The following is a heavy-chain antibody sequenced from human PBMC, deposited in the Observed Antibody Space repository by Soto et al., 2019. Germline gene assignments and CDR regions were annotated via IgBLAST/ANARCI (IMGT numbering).Heavy chain of an antibody. CDR2: ISFDGSKE. CDR3: AQNSDSSGYYPDY. Sequence: SGGSLRLSCAASGFTFSNYGMLWVRQAPGKGLEWVAVISFDGSKEYYADSMKGRFTISRDNSKNTLHLQMNSLRAEDTAVYYCAQNSDSSGYYPDYWGQGTLVTV. CDR1: GFTFSNYG. D-gene: IGHD3-22*01. J-gene: IGHJ4*02. V-gene: IGHV3-30*18.